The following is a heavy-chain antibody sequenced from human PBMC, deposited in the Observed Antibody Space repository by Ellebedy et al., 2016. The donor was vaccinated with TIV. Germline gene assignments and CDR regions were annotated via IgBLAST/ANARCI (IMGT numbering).Heavy chain of an antibody. CDR1: GFSLSSLGVS. D-gene: IGHD3-10*01. CDR3: ARKGDGSGTYGFDS. CDR2: VEWDDDT. J-gene: IGHJ4*02. V-gene: IGHV2-70*01. Sequence: SGPTLVKPTETLTLTCTFSGFSLSSLGVSVAWLRQPPGKTLEWLAFVEWDDDTYYRKSLRTRLTISKDISKAQVVLTMTNMDPADTATYYCARKGDGSGTYGFDSWGQGILVTVSS.